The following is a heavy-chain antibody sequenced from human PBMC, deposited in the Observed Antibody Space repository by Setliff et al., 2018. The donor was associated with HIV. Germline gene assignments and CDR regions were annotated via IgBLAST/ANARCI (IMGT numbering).Heavy chain of an antibody. D-gene: IGHD1-26*01. Sequence: SETLSLTCTVSGGSISNYYWSWIRQSPEKGLEWIGYIHYSGSTNYNPSLKSRVTISLDTSKNQFSLKPSSVTAADTAIYYCARLRDMEWELIGLDYWGRGTLVTVPQ. CDR1: GGSISNYY. CDR3: ARLRDMEWELIGLDY. CDR2: IHYSGST. J-gene: IGHJ4*02. V-gene: IGHV4-59*01.